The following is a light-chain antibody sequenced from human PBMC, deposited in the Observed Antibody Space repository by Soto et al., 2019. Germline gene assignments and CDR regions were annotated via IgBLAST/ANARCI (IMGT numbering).Light chain of an antibody. CDR2: GAS. V-gene: IGKV3-15*01. J-gene: IGKJ2*01. Sequence: EIVMTQSPATLSVSPGERATLSCRASQRVSTNLAWYQQKPGQAPRLLIYGASTRATGIPGRFSGSGAETEFTLTISNLQSEDFAVYYCQQYSDWPPKYTFGQGTKLEIK. CDR3: QQYSDWPPKYT. CDR1: QRVSTN.